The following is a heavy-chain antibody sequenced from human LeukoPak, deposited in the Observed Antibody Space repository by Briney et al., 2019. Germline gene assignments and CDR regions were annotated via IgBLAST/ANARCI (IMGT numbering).Heavy chain of an antibody. CDR2: IYYTGT. CDR1: GGSVTDYY. J-gene: IGHJ5*02. V-gene: IGHV4-59*02. Sequence: SETLSLTCTVSGGSVTDYYWSWIRQSPGKGLEWIGYIYYTGTSYNPSLKSRVTISADTSKNQFSLKLISVTAADTAVYYCARDRRLVSSSFGGRNWFDPWGQGTLVTVSS. CDR3: ARDRRLVSSSFGGRNWFDP. D-gene: IGHD6-6*01.